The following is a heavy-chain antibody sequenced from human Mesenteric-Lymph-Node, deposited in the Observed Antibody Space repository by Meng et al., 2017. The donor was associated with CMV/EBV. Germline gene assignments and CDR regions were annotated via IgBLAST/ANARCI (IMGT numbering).Heavy chain of an antibody. V-gene: IGHV1-69*10. Sequence: SVKVSCKASGATFSSYAISWVRQAPGQGLEWMGGINPILGIANYAQKFQGRVTITTDESTSTAYMELSSLRSEDTAVYYCARDGPGTAMVKLHFQHWGQDTLVTVSS. CDR2: INPILGIA. CDR1: GATFSSYA. J-gene: IGHJ1*01. D-gene: IGHD5-18*01. CDR3: ARDGPGTAMVKLHFQH.